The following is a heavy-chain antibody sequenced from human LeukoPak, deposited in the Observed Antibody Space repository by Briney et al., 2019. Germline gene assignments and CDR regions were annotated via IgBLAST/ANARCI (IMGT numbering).Heavy chain of an antibody. CDR2: INHSGDT. V-gene: IGHV4-34*01. Sequence: PSETLSLTCAVYGESLRGYYWSWVRQPPGKGLEWIGEINHSGDTNYNPSLKSRVTMSVDTSKSQFSLKLTSVTAADTAMYYCASPTGEATRWGQGTLVTVSS. J-gene: IGHJ4*02. CDR3: ASPTGEATR. CDR1: GESLRGYY. D-gene: IGHD7-27*01.